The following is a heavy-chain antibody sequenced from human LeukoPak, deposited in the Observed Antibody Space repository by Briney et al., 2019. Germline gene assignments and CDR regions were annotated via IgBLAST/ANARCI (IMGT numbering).Heavy chain of an antibody. J-gene: IGHJ4*02. CDR1: RFTFSSYS. Sequence: GGSLRLSCAASRFTFSSYSMNWVRQAPGKGLEWVSYISSSGSTIYYAESVKGRFTISRDNSKNTMYLQMNNLRADDTALYFCAKAADTNYFRYGDYWGQGTLVTVSS. CDR3: AKAADTNYFRYGDY. CDR2: ISSSGSTI. V-gene: IGHV3-48*01. D-gene: IGHD1-7*01.